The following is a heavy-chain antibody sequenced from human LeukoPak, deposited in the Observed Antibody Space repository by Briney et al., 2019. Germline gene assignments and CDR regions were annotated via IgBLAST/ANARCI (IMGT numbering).Heavy chain of an antibody. D-gene: IGHD5-18*01. CDR2: ISSSGSTI. CDR3: ARARIQLWPYYYMDV. Sequence: GGSLRLSCTASGFSLSSYEMNWVRQAPGKGLEWVSYISSSGSTIYYADSVKGRFTISRDNAKNSLYLQMNSLRAEDTAVYYCARARIQLWPYYYMDVWGKGTTVTVSS. V-gene: IGHV3-48*03. J-gene: IGHJ6*03. CDR1: GFSLSSYE.